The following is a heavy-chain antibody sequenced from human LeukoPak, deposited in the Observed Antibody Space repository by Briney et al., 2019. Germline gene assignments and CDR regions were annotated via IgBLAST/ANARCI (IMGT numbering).Heavy chain of an antibody. J-gene: IGHJ4*02. CDR2: INPNSGGT. CDR3: ARVIYSSSSIFDY. V-gene: IGHV1-2*02. CDR1: GYTFTGYY. Sequence: ASVKVSCKASGYTFTGYYMHWVRQAPGQGLEWMGWINPNSGGTNYAQKFQGRVTMTRDTSISTAYMELSRLRSDDTAVYYCARVIYSSSSIFDYWGQGTLVTVSS. D-gene: IGHD6-6*01.